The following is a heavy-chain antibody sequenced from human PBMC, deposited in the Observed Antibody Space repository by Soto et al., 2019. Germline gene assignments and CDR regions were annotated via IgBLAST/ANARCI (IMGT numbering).Heavy chain of an antibody. J-gene: IGHJ4*02. V-gene: IGHV3-23*01. D-gene: IGHD5-12*01. CDR3: AKDREYGGYDYSLPVADY. CDR2: ISGSGGST. Sequence: GGSLRLSCAASGFTFSSYAMSWVRQAPGKGLEWVSAISGSGGSTYYADSVKGRFTISRDNSKNTLYLQMNSLRAEDTAVYYCAKDREYGGYDYSLPVADYWGQGTLVTVSS. CDR1: GFTFSSYA.